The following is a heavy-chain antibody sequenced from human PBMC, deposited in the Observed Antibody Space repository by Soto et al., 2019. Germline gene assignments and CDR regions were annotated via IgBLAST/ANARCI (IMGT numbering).Heavy chain of an antibody. V-gene: IGHV1-18*01. Sequence: QVQLVQSRGEVKKPGASVKVSCKTSGYSFTTYGISWVRQAPGQGLEWMGWISGDNGNTNYAQNLQGRVTMTTDTSTSTAYMELRSLRSDDTAVYYCAREGPAPYYYNGRDVWGQGSTVTVSS. CDR3: AREGPAPYYYNGRDV. CDR2: ISGDNGNT. CDR1: GYSFTTYG. J-gene: IGHJ6*02.